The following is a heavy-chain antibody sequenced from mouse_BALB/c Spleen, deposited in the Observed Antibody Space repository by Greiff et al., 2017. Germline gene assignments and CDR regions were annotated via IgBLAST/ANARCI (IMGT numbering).Heavy chain of an antibody. CDR3: ARGNYDAMDY. CDR1: GFTFSSFG. V-gene: IGHV5-17*02. Sequence: EVMLVESGGGLVQPGGSRKLSCAASGFTFSSFGIHWVRQAPEKGLEWVAYISSGSSTIYYADTVKGRFTISRDNPKNTLFLQMTSLRSEDTAMYYCARGNYDAMDYWGQGTSVTVSS. D-gene: IGHD2-1*01. J-gene: IGHJ4*01. CDR2: ISSGSSTI.